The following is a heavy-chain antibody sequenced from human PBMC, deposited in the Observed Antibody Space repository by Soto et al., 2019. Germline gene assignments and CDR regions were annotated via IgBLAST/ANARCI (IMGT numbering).Heavy chain of an antibody. CDR1: GYTLTELS. J-gene: IGHJ4*02. D-gene: IGHD3-16*01. V-gene: IGHV1-24*01. Sequence: WASVKVSCKVSGYTLTELSMHWVRQAPGKGLEWLGGYDPEEGEAIYAQSFQGRVTMTEDTSTDTAYMELRSLKSEDTAIYYCATTRTTYVHDFDCWGQGTLVTVSS. CDR3: ATTRTTYVHDFDC. CDR2: YDPEEGEA.